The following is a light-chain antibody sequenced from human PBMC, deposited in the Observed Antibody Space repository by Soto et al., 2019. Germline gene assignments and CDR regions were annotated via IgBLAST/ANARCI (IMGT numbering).Light chain of an antibody. V-gene: IGLV4-69*01. CDR3: QTWDTGARVV. CDR2: LSSDGSH. J-gene: IGLJ2*01. CDR1: SGHSSYA. Sequence: VLTQSPSASASLGASVKLTCTLSSGHSSYAIAWHQQQPEKGPRYLMKLSSDGSHSKWDGIPDRFSGSSSGAERYLTISSLQSEDEADYYCQTWDTGARVVFGGGTKLTVL.